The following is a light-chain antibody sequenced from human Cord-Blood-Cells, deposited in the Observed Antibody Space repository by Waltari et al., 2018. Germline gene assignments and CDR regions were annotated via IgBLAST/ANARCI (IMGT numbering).Light chain of an antibody. J-gene: IGLJ2*01. Sequence: QSALTQPASASGSPGQSITISCTGTRSDVGGYNYVSWYQQHPGKAPKLMIYDVSNRPAGVSNRFSGSKSGNTASLTISGLQAEDEADYYCSSYTSSSTRVFGGGTKLTVL. V-gene: IGLV2-14*01. CDR3: SSYTSSSTRV. CDR1: RSDVGGYNY. CDR2: DVS.